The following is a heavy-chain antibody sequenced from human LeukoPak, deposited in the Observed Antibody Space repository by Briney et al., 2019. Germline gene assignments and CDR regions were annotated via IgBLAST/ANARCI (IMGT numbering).Heavy chain of an antibody. CDR3: ARDATDIVVVPAAPRGFYYYYYMDV. Sequence: GGSLRLSCAASGFTSSSYAMHWVRQAPGKGLEWVAVISYDGSNKYYADSVKGRFTISRDNSKNTLYLQMNSLRAEDTAVYYCARDATDIVVVPAAPRGFYYYYYMDVWGKGTTVTVSS. D-gene: IGHD2-2*01. CDR2: ISYDGSNK. V-gene: IGHV3-30*01. J-gene: IGHJ6*03. CDR1: GFTSSSYA.